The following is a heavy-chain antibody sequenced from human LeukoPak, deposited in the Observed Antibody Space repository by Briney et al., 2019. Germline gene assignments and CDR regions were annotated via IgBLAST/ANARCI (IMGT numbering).Heavy chain of an antibody. J-gene: IGHJ4*02. V-gene: IGHV3-7*01. D-gene: IGHD3-3*01. CDR1: GFAFSTYW. CDR2: INQDGSVK. Sequence: GGSLRLSCAASGFAFSTYWMGRVRQAPGKGLEWVGNINQDGSVKHYVDSVRGRFTISRDNARNSVYLQMNALRVEDTAVYYCTRDFVFWGQGTLVTPSS. CDR3: TRDFVF.